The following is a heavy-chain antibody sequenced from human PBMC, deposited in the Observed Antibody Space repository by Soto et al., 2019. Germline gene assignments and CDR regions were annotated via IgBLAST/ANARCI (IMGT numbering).Heavy chain of an antibody. CDR3: ARGVGIAAAGTGYYYYGMDV. J-gene: IGHJ6*02. CDR1: GYTFTGYY. Sequence: GASVKVSCKASGYTFTGYYMHWVRQAPGQGLEWMGWINPNSGGTNYAQKFQGWVTMTRDTSTSTAYMELSRLRSDDTAVYYCARGVGIAAAGTGYYYYGMDVWGQGTTVTVSS. V-gene: IGHV1-2*04. CDR2: INPNSGGT. D-gene: IGHD6-13*01.